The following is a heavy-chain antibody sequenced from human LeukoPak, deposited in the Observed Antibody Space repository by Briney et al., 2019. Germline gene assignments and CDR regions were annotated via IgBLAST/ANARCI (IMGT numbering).Heavy chain of an antibody. D-gene: IGHD3-22*01. Sequence: PSETLSLTCTVSGGSISSYYWSWIRQPPGKGLEWIGYIYDSGSTNYNPSLKGRVTISVDTSKNQFSLKLSSVTAADTAVFYCASLTTADAFDIWGQGTMVTVSS. J-gene: IGHJ3*02. V-gene: IGHV4-59*01. CDR2: IYDSGST. CDR1: GGSISSYY. CDR3: ASLTTADAFDI.